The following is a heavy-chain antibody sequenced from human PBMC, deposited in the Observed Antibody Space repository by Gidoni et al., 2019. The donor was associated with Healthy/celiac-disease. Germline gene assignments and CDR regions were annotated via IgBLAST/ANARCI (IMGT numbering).Heavy chain of an antibody. CDR1: GFTFGDYA. CDR2: IRSKAYGGTT. V-gene: IGHV3-49*03. J-gene: IGHJ3*02. CDR3: TRDSVGYDFWSGYHGAFDI. D-gene: IGHD3-3*01. Sequence: EVQLVESGGGLVQPGRSLRLSCTASGFTFGDYAMSWFRQAPGKGLEWVGFIRSKAYGGTTEYAASVKGRFTISRDDSKSIAYLQMNSLKTEDTAVYYCTRDSVGYDFWSGYHGAFDIWGQGTMVTVSS.